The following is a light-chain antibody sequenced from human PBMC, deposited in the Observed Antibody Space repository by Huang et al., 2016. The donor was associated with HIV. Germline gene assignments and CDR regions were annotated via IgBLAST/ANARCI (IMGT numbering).Light chain of an antibody. J-gene: IGKJ4*01. CDR3: QRYNDWLSLT. Sequence: EVVMTQSPATLSVSPGERATLSCRASQSVGSNLAWYQQRPGQAPRLLIYGASMRATGVPVRFSGSGSGTDFTLTISSLQSEDFAIYYWQRYNDWLSLTFGGGTRVEIK. V-gene: IGKV3-15*01. CDR2: GAS. CDR1: QSVGSN.